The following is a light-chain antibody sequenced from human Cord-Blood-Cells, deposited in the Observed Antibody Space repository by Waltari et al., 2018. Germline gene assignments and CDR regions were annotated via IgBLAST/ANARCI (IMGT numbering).Light chain of an antibody. CDR1: QSISSW. J-gene: IGKJ1*01. CDR3: QQYNSYSWT. Sequence: DIQMTQCPSTLSATVGARVPITCRASQSISSWLAGYQQKPGKAPKLLIYDATNLESGVPSRFSGSGSGTEFTRTISSLQPYDFATYYCQQYNSYSWTFGQETKVEIK. CDR2: DAT. V-gene: IGKV1-5*01.